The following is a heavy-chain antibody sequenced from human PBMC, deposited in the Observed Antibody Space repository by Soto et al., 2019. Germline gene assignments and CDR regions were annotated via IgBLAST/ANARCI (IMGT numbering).Heavy chain of an antibody. CDR1: GFTFSSYS. Sequence: GGSLRLSCAASGFTFSSYSMNWVRQAPGKGLEWVSSISSSSSYIYYADLVKGRFTISRDNAKNSLYLQMNSLRAEDTAVYYCARDKIECSSTSCYPGFSYYYYSMDVWGQGTTVTVSS. D-gene: IGHD2-2*01. V-gene: IGHV3-21*01. CDR3: ARDKIECSSTSCYPGFSYYYYSMDV. CDR2: ISSSSSYI. J-gene: IGHJ6*02.